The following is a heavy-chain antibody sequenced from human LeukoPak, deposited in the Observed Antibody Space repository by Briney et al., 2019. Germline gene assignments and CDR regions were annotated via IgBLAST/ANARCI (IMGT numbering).Heavy chain of an antibody. CDR2: ISSSGSTI. V-gene: IGHV3-11*01. J-gene: IGHJ6*02. Sequence: GGSLRLSCAASGFTFSDYYMSWIRQASGKGLEWVSYISSSGSTIYYADSVKGRFTISRDNAKNSLYLQMNSLRAEDTAVYYCARDVYSGSYVGLYYYYYGMDVWGQGTTVTVSS. CDR1: GFTFSDYY. CDR3: ARDVYSGSYVGLYYYYYGMDV. D-gene: IGHD1-26*01.